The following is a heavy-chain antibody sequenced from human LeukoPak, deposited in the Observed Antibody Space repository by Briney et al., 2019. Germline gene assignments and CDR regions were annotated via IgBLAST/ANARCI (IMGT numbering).Heavy chain of an antibody. V-gene: IGHV3-23*01. CDR3: AKGLAGRFDY. CDR1: GFTFSSYG. J-gene: IGHJ4*02. Sequence: PGRSLRLSCAASGFTFSSYGMHWVRQAPGKGLEWVSAISGSGGSTYYADSVKGRFTISRDNSKNTLYLQMNSLRAEDTAVYYCAKGLAGRFDYWGQGTLVTVSS. D-gene: IGHD6-19*01. CDR2: ISGSGGST.